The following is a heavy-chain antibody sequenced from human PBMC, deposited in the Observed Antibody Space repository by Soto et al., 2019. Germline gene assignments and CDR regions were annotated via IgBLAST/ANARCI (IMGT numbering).Heavy chain of an antibody. CDR2: INAGNGNT. V-gene: IGHV1-3*01. CDR3: ARGGGYYYYGMDV. CDR1: GYTFTSYA. J-gene: IGHJ6*02. D-gene: IGHD3-16*01. Sequence: QVQLVQSGAEVKKPGASVKVSCKASGYTFTSYAMHWVRQAPGQRLEWMGWINAGNGNTKYSQKFQGRVTITRDTSASPAYMELSSLGSEDTAVYYCARGGGYYYYGMDVWGQGTTVTVSS.